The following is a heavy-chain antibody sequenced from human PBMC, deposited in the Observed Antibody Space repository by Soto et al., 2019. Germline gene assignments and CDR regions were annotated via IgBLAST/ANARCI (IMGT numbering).Heavy chain of an antibody. CDR3: ARAPGDYDYYYGMDV. V-gene: IGHV3-21*01. CDR1: GFTFSSYS. J-gene: IGHJ6*02. Sequence: GGSLRLSCAASGFTFSSYSMNWVRQAPGKGLEWVSSISSSSSYIYYADSVKGRFTISRDNAKNSLYLQMNSLRAEDTAVYYCARAPGDYDYYYGMDVWGQGTTVTVSS. D-gene: IGHD2-21*02. CDR2: ISSSSSYI.